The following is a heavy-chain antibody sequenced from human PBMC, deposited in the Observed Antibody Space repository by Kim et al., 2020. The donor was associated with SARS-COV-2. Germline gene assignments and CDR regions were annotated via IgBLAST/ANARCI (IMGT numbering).Heavy chain of an antibody. CDR3: AKSFSGSYFGSDY. V-gene: IGHV3-30*18. CDR1: GFTFNTYC. CDR2: ISYDGSNK. J-gene: IGHJ4*02. D-gene: IGHD1-26*01. Sequence: GGSLRLSCAASGFTFNTYCMHWVRQAPGKGLEWVAVISYDGSNKYYADSVKCRFTISRDNSKNTLYLQMNSLRIEDTAVYYCAKSFSGSYFGSDYWGQGTLVTVSS.